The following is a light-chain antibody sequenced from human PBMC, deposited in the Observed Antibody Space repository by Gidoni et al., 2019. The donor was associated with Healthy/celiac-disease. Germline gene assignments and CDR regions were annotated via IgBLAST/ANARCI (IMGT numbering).Light chain of an antibody. Sequence: QSALPQPASVSVSPGQSITISCTGTSSDVGGYNYVSWYQQHPVKAPKLMIYDVSNRPSGVSNRFSGSKSGNTASLTISGPQAEDEADYYCSSYTSSSTVVFGGGTKLTVL. CDR3: SSYTSSSTVV. V-gene: IGLV2-14*01. J-gene: IGLJ2*01. CDR1: SSDVGGYNY. CDR2: DVS.